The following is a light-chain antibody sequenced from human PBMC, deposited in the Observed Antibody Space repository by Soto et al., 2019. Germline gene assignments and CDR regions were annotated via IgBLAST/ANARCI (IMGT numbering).Light chain of an antibody. CDR1: QSVGSN. CDR3: QQYDNWPPWT. CDR2: GAS. V-gene: IGKV3-15*01. Sequence: EIVMTQSPATLSVSPGDRATLSCRASQSVGSNLALYQQKPGQAPRLLIYGASPRATGLPGRFSARGSGTEFTLTITSLQSEDFVVYYCQQYDNWPPWTFGQGTKVEIK. J-gene: IGKJ1*01.